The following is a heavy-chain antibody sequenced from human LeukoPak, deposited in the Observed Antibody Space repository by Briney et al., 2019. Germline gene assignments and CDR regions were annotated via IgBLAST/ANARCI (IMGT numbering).Heavy chain of an antibody. CDR3: AKDWSSRRVITVTTFDY. CDR1: GFTFSSYA. Sequence: PGGSLRLSCAASGFTFSSYAMSWVRQAPGKGLEWVSAISGSGGSTYYAGSVKGRFTISRDNSKNTLYLQMNSLRAEATAVYYCAKDWSSRRVITVTTFDYWGQGTLVTVSS. D-gene: IGHD4-17*01. J-gene: IGHJ4*02. V-gene: IGHV3-23*01. CDR2: ISGSGGST.